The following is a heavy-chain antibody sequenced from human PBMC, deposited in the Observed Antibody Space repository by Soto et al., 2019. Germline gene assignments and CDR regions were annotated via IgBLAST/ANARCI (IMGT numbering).Heavy chain of an antibody. CDR1: GFTFSSYG. D-gene: IGHD6-13*01. CDR3: AKALSSISS. Sequence: QVQLVESGGGVVQPGRSLRLSCAASGFTFSSYGMHWVRQAPGKGLEWVAVISYDGSNKYYADSVKGRFTISRDNSKNTLYLQMNSLRAEDTAVYYCAKALSSISSWGQGTMVTVSS. V-gene: IGHV3-30*18. J-gene: IGHJ4*02. CDR2: ISYDGSNK.